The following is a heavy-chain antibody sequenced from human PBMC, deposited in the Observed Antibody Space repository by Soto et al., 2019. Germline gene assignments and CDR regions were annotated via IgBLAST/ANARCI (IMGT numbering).Heavy chain of an antibody. CDR1: GGAINSTVYY. CDR2: SNYGGPT. Sequence: SETLSLTCTVSGGAINSTVYYWGWIRHPPGKGLEWIGSSNYGGPTYYSPSLQSRVTISLDTAKNHFSLNLRSVTAADTAVYYCARHGAYSTSVYYYYGMDVWGQGTTVTVSS. CDR3: ARHGAYSTSVYYYYGMDV. D-gene: IGHD6-13*01. J-gene: IGHJ6*02. V-gene: IGHV4-39*01.